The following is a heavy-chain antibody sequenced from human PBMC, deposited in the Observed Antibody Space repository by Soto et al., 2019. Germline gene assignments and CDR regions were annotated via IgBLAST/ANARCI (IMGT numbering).Heavy chain of an antibody. CDR3: ARTHAVHYSSGWYGY. CDR1: GFTFSSYE. Sequence: EVQLVESGGGLVQPGGSLRLSCAASGFTFSSYEMNWVRQAPGKGLEWVSYISSSGSTIYYADSVKGRFTISRDNAKNSLYLQMNSLRAEDTAVYYCARTHAVHYSSGWYGYWGQGTLVTVSS. V-gene: IGHV3-48*03. CDR2: ISSSGSTI. D-gene: IGHD6-19*01. J-gene: IGHJ4*02.